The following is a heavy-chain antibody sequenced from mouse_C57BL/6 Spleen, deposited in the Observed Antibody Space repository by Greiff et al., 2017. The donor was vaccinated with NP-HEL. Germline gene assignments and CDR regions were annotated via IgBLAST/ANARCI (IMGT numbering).Heavy chain of an antibody. V-gene: IGHV5-4*03. Sequence: EVMLVESGGGLVKPGGSLKLSCAASGFTFSSYAMSWVRQTPEKRLEWVATISDGGSYTYYPDNVKGRFTISRDNAKNNLYLQMSHLKSEDTAMYYCARAEDGSGDYWGQGTSVTVSS. D-gene: IGHD2-3*01. J-gene: IGHJ4*01. CDR2: ISDGGSYT. CDR3: ARAEDGSGDY. CDR1: GFTFSSYA.